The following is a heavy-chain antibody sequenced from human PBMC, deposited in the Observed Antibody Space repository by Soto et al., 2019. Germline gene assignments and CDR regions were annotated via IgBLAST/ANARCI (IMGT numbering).Heavy chain of an antibody. D-gene: IGHD3-3*01. J-gene: IGHJ6*02. CDR3: VRTPFDSWSFGLYGMDV. V-gene: IGHV3-7*03. CDR2: IKQDGSEE. CDR1: GQTFNRYW. Sequence: DVQLAESGGGLVQPGGSLRLSCVASGQTFNRYWMSWVRQAPGKGLEWVANIKQDGSEEYYVDSVKGRFTISRDNAKKSLVLEMNSLRAEDTGMYFCVRTPFDSWSFGLYGMDVWGQGTTVIVSS.